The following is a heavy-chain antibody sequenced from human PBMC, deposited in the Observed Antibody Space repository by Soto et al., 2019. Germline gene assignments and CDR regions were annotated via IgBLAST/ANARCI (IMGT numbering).Heavy chain of an antibody. CDR1: GFSLSDYY. V-gene: IGHV3-11*01. Sequence: GGSLRLSCVASGFSLSDYYMAWIRQAPGKGLEWLSYITGTSDSIHYADSVRGRFVISRDNAKNSLYLQMNSLRVDDTAVYYCARDFRNKGMDVWGQGTTVTVSS. CDR2: ITGTSDSI. CDR3: ARDFRNKGMDV. J-gene: IGHJ6*02.